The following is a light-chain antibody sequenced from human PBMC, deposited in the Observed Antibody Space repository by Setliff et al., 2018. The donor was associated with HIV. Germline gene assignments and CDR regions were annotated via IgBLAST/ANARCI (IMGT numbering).Light chain of an antibody. CDR2: AAS. Sequence: DIQMTQSPSSLPASVGDRVTITCRASQGISNSLAWYQQKPGKAPKLLLYAASRLESGVPSRFSGSGSGTDYTLTISSLQPEDFATYYCQQYYSTLSLTCGGGTKV. J-gene: IGKJ4*01. V-gene: IGKV1-NL1*01. CDR3: QQYYSTLSLT. CDR1: QGISNS.